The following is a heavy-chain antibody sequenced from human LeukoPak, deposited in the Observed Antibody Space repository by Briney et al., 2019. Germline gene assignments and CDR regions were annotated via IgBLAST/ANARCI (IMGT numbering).Heavy chain of an antibody. Sequence: ASVKVSCEASGYTFTSYGISGVRHAPGQGLEWMGWISAYNGNTNYAQKLQGRVTMTTDTSTSTAYMELRRLRSDDTAVYYCARVVRYSGGPLTDLLPYYFDYWGQGTLVTVSS. CDR2: ISAYNGNT. D-gene: IGHD6-19*01. CDR1: GYTFTSYG. J-gene: IGHJ4*02. V-gene: IGHV1-18*01. CDR3: ARVVRYSGGPLTDLLPYYFDY.